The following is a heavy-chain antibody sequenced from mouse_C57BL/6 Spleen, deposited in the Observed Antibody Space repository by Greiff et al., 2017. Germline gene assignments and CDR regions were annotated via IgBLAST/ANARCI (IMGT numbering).Heavy chain of an antibody. CDR3: AIEGTYYYGSGFAY. D-gene: IGHD1-1*01. V-gene: IGHV1-74*01. Sequence: QVQLQQPGAELVKPGASVKVSCKASGYTFTSYWMHWVKQRPGQGLEWIGRIHPSDSDTNYNQKFKGKATLTVDKSASTADMQLSSLTSEDSAVYYCAIEGTYYYGSGFAYWGQGTLVTVSA. CDR2: IHPSDSDT. J-gene: IGHJ3*01. CDR1: GYTFTSYW.